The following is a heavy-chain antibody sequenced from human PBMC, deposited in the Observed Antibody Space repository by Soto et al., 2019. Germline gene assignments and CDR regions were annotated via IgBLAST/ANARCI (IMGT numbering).Heavy chain of an antibody. CDR1: DGSISSYY. D-gene: IGHD3-3*01. CDR3: ARAGGFEVVTIFDY. CDR2: IYASGTT. J-gene: IGHJ4*02. Sequence: SETLSLTCTVSDGSISSYYWSWIRQPAGKGLEYIGRIYASGTTNYNPSLKSRVTMSVDAFENQFSLRLTSVTAADTAVYYCARAGGFEVVTIFDYWGRGTLVTVSS. V-gene: IGHV4-4*07.